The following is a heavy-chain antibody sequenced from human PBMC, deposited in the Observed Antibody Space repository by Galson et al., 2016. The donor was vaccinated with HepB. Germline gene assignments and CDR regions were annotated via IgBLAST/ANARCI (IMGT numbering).Heavy chain of an antibody. J-gene: IGHJ5*01. CDR3: VKMPDGGDTTMAVTNGFDY. V-gene: IGHV3-64D*06. CDR2: ITNNGDRT. CDR1: GFSFSSYA. Sequence: LRLSCAVSGFSFSSYAMHWVRQAPGKGLEYVSAITNNGDRTYYADSVKGRFTISRDNSKNTVYLQMSSLRAEDTAVYYCVKMPDGGDTTMAVTNGFDYWGQGTLVTVSS. D-gene: IGHD5-18*01.